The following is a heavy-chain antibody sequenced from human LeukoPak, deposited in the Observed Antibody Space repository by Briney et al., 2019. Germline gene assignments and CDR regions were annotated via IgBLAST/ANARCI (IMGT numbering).Heavy chain of an antibody. CDR3: RWCIRSNYHNMDV. D-gene: IGHD2-21*01. CDR2: IKQDGIEK. Sequence: GGSLRLSCSASGFTFSSYWMSWVRQAPGKGLKWVANIKQDGIEKYYVGSVKGRFTISRDNGKNSLYLQMNSLRAEDTGVYYCRWCIRSNYHNMDVWGQGTTVTVSS. V-gene: IGHV3-7*01. CDR1: GFTFSSYW. J-gene: IGHJ6*02.